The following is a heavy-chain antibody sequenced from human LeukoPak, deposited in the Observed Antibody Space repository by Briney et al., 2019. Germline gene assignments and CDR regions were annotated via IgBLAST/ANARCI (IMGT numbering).Heavy chain of an antibody. Sequence: GGSLRLSCTVSGFIFSDSAIHWVRQAAGKGLEWDGRIRSKANSDETAYAASVKGRFTISRDDSKDTAYLQMHSLKPEDTAVYHCTSPAHDFDFWSGYYSVWGRGAQVTVSS. CDR3: TSPAHDFDFWSGYYSV. CDR2: IRSKANSDET. D-gene: IGHD3-3*01. V-gene: IGHV3-73*01. CDR1: GFIFSDSA. J-gene: IGHJ4*01.